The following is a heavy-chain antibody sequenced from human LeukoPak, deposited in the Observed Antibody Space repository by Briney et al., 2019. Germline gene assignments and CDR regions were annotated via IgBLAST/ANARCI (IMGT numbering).Heavy chain of an antibody. J-gene: IGHJ4*02. Sequence: PGGSLRLSCAASGFTFTTYWMGWVRQAPGKGLEWVSYISSSSSTIYYADSVKGRFTISRDNAKNSLYLQMNSLRVEDTALYYCARRAPSHDFDDWGQGTLVTVSS. CDR3: ARRAPSHDFDD. CDR1: GFTFTTYW. CDR2: ISSSSSTI. V-gene: IGHV3-48*04.